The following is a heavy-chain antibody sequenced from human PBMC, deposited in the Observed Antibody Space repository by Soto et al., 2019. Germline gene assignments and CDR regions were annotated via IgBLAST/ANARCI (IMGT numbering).Heavy chain of an antibody. CDR2: ISIEKGDT. J-gene: IGHJ2*01. CDR1: GYSFDTFG. CDR3: ARCYCSVGSCFTCWHFDL. V-gene: IGHV1-18*01. Sequence: QVQVVQSGAEVKKPGASVKVACKASGYSFDTFGMSWVRQAPGQGLEWMGWISIEKGDTNSAQKFQDRVTMTTDTSTSTAYMELRILTSEDTSMYSCARCYCSVGSCFTCWHFDLWGRRTLVTVSS. D-gene: IGHD2-15*01.